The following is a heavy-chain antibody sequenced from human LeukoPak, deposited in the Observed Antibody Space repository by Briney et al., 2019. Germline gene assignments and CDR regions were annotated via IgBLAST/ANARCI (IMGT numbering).Heavy chain of an antibody. CDR3: ARGLAAYCSSASCYGRNWFDP. V-gene: IGHV4-59*12. CDR2: IYYSGST. D-gene: IGHD2-2*01. Sequence: PSETLSLTCTVSGGSISSYYWSWIRQPPGKGLEWIGYIYYSGSTNYNPSLRSRVTISVDTSKNQFSLKLSSVTAADTAVYYCARGLAAYCSSASCYGRNWFDPWGQGTLVTVSS. CDR1: GGSISSYY. J-gene: IGHJ5*02.